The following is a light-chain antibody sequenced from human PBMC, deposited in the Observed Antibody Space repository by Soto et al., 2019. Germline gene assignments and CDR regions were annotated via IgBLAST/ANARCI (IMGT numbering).Light chain of an antibody. CDR2: DVK. CDR3: CSYGGSDTWVL. Sequence: QSVLTQPRSVSGSPGQSVTISCTGTSTDIGDYNYVSWYQHHPGKAPKLVIYDVKKRPSGVPDRFSGSKSGNTASLTISGLQAEDEGDYYCCSYGGSDTWVLFGGGTQLTVL. CDR1: STDIGDYNY. V-gene: IGLV2-11*01. J-gene: IGLJ7*01.